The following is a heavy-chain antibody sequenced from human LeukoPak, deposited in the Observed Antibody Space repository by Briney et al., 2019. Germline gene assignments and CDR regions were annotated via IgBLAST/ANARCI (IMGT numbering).Heavy chain of an antibody. CDR1: GFTFSSYW. V-gene: IGHV3-74*01. Sequence: GGSLRLSCAASGFTFSSYWMHWVRQAPGKGLVWVSRINSDGSSTSYADSVKGRFTISRDNAKNTLYLQMNSLRAEDTAVYYCAREGSITMIVKPPDYWGQGTLVTVSS. CDR2: INSDGSST. CDR3: AREGSITMIVKPPDY. D-gene: IGHD3-22*01. J-gene: IGHJ4*02.